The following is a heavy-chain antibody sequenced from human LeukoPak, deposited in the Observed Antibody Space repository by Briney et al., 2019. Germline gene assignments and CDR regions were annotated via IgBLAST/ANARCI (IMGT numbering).Heavy chain of an antibody. V-gene: IGHV4-34*01. D-gene: IGHD1-26*01. J-gene: IGHJ4*02. CDR3: AREVLGARAFEY. Sequence: PSETLSLTCAVYGGSFSGYYWSWIRQPPRKGLEWIGEINHIGGTNYNPSLESRLSISMDKSNNRFSLKLSSVTAADTAVYYCAREVLGARAFEYWGQGILVTVSS. CDR1: GGSFSGYY. CDR2: INHIGGT.